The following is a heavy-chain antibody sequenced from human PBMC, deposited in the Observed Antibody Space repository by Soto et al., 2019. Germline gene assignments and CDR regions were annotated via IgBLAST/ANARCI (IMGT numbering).Heavy chain of an antibody. J-gene: IGHJ5*02. Sequence: PGGSLRLSCAASGFTVSSNYMSWVRQAPGKGLGWVSVIYSGGSTYYADSVKGRFTISRDNSKNTLYLQMNSLRAEDTAVYYCARDSSSSGVVWFDPWGQGTLVTVSS. V-gene: IGHV3-53*01. CDR1: GFTVSSNY. CDR3: ARDSSSSGVVWFDP. D-gene: IGHD6-6*01. CDR2: IYSGGST.